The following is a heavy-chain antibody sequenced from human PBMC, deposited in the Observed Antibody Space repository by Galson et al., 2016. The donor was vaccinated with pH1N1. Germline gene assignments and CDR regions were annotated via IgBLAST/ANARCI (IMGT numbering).Heavy chain of an antibody. CDR3: AKHDGSGYYYSRRLS. CDR2: ISGGGDST. D-gene: IGHD3-22*01. V-gene: IGHV3-23*01. CDR1: GFTFSIFG. J-gene: IGHJ5*02. Sequence: SLRLSCAVSGFTFSIFGMSWVRQTPGKGLEWVSAISGGGDSTYHADSVKGQFTISRDNSKNTLFLQMSSLRAEDTAIYYCAKHDGSGYYYSRRLSWGQGTLVTVSS.